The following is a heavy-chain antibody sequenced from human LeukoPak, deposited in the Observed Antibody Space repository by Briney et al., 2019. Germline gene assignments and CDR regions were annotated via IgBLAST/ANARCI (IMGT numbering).Heavy chain of an antibody. Sequence: GGSLRLSCAASGFIYSSFWMSWVRQAPGKGLEWVANIEPDGSGKNYVDSVRGRFTISRDNAKDSLYLQMNSVRVEDSAVYYCARSLWPEDYWGQGTLVTVSS. V-gene: IGHV3-7*01. J-gene: IGHJ4*02. D-gene: IGHD2-21*01. CDR1: GFIYSSFW. CDR2: IEPDGSGK. CDR3: ARSLWPEDY.